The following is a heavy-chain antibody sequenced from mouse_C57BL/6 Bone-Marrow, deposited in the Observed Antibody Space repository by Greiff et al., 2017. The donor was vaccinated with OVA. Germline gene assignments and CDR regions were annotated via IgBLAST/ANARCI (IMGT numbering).Heavy chain of an antibody. D-gene: IGHD2-2*01. CDR1: GFTFSDYG. CDR2: ISSGSSTI. V-gene: IGHV5-17*01. J-gene: IGHJ1*03. CDR3: SRPELWLGWYFGV. Sequence: DVKLQESGGGLVKPGGSLKLSCAASGFTFSDYGMHWVRQAPETGLEWVAYISSGSSTIYYADTVKGRFTISRDNAKNTLFLQMTSLRSEDTAMYYWSRPELWLGWYFGVWGTGTTVTVSS.